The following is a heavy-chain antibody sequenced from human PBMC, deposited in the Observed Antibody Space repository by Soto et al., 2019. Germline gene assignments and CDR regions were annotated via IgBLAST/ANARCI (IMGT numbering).Heavy chain of an antibody. V-gene: IGHV3-7*03. D-gene: IGHD3-3*01. Sequence: PGGSLRLSCAASGFTFSTFWMTWVRQAPGKGLEWVANIKQNGSEKYYVDSVKGRFTISRDNAKKSLYLQMNSLRAEDTAVYYCARDHGWTIFGVVTTTYYGMDVWGQGTTVTVSS. CDR3: ARDHGWTIFGVVTTTYYGMDV. CDR2: IKQNGSEK. CDR1: GFTFSTFW. J-gene: IGHJ6*02.